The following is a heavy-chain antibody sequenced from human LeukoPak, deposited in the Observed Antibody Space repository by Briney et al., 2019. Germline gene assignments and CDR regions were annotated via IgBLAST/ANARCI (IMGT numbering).Heavy chain of an antibody. V-gene: IGHV1-18*01. Sequence: GASVKVSCKASGYTFTSYDISWVRQAPGQGLEWMGWISAYNGNTNYAQKFQGRVTITADESTSTAYMELSSLRSEDTAVYYCARASYYYGSGSPYPGYYYYGMDVWGQGTTVTVSS. CDR1: GYTFTSYD. CDR3: ARASYYYGSGSPYPGYYYYGMDV. CDR2: ISAYNGNT. J-gene: IGHJ6*02. D-gene: IGHD3-10*01.